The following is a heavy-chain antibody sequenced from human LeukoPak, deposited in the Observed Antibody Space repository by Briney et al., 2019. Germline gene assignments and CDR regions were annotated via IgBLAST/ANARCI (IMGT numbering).Heavy chain of an antibody. Sequence: PGGSLRLSCAASGFTFSDYYMSWIRQAPGKGLEWVANIKQDGSEKYYVDSVKGRFTISRDNAKNSLYLQMNSLRAEDTAVYYCARADYYGSGSYYPEDYWGQGTLVTVSS. V-gene: IGHV3-7*01. J-gene: IGHJ4*02. D-gene: IGHD3-10*01. CDR3: ARADYYGSGSYYPEDY. CDR2: IKQDGSEK. CDR1: GFTFSDYY.